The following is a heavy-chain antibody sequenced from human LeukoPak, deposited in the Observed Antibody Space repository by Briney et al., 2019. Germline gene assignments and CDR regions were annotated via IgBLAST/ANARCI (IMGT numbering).Heavy chain of an antibody. CDR2: IYHSGNT. V-gene: IGHV4-38-2*02. CDR1: GYSISSGYY. CDR3: AKLGNYDFMTDY. Sequence: SETLSLTCTVSGYSISSGYYWGWIRQPPGKGLEWIGNIYHSGNTYYNPSLKSRVTISVDTSKHQFSLKLSSVTAADTAVYYCAKLGNYDFMTDYWGQGTLVTVSS. J-gene: IGHJ4*02. D-gene: IGHD3-3*01.